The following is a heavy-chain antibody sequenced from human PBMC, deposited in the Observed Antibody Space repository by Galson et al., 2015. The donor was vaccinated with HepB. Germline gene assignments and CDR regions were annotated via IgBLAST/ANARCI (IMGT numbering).Heavy chain of an antibody. J-gene: IGHJ6*03. CDR1: QFTFSSYA. Sequence: SLRLSCAASQFTFSSYAMSWVRQAPGKGLEWVSAISGSGGSTYYADSVKGRFTIPRDNSKNTLYLQMHSLRAEDTAVYYCATGGYYDSSGYYRHYYYYMDVWGKGTTVTVSS. CDR3: ATGGYYDSSGYYRHYYYYMDV. V-gene: IGHV3-23*01. D-gene: IGHD3-22*01. CDR2: ISGSGGST.